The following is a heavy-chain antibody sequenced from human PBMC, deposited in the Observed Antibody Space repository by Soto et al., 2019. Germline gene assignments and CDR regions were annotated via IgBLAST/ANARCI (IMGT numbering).Heavy chain of an antibody. CDR2: IRATGDTT. D-gene: IGHD6-13*01. CDR1: GFGFGGFA. V-gene: IGHV3-23*01. Sequence: PGGSLRLSCAASGFGFGGFAMNWVRQAPGKGLEWVSAIRATGDTTHYADSVKGRFTISRDNSNNTLYVQMNSLRAEDTAVYYCARGHIVAAGDKVFHYWGQGALVTVSS. CDR3: ARGHIVAAGDKVFHY. J-gene: IGHJ4*02.